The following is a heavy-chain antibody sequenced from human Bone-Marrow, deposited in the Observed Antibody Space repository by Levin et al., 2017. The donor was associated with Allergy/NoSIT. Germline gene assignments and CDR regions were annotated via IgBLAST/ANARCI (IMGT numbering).Heavy chain of an antibody. CDR1: GITFRNYA. CDR2: INTSGGTT. V-gene: IGHV3-23*01. CDR3: AKILDWELRAFDI. J-gene: IGHJ3*02. D-gene: IGHD1-7*01. Sequence: PGGSLRLSCEASGITFRNYAMNWVRQAPGKGLEWVSIINTSGGTTYYADSVKGRFTISRDNSKNTLYLQMNSLRAEDTAVYYCAKILDWELRAFDIWGQGTMVTVSS.